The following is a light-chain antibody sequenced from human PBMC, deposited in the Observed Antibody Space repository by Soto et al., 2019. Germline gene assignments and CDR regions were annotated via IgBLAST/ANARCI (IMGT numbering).Light chain of an antibody. CDR1: QSVSSN. V-gene: IGKV3-15*01. J-gene: IGKJ1*01. Sequence: EIVMTQSPATLSVSPGERATLSCRASQSVSSNLAWYQQNPGQAPRLLIYGASTRATGIPARFSGSGSGTEFTLTISSLQSEDFAVYYCQQYNTFGQGTKVEIK. CDR3: QQYNT. CDR2: GAS.